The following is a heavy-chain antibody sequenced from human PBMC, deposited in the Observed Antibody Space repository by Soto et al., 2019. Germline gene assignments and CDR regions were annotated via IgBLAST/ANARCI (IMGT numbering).Heavy chain of an antibody. CDR3: SRGTSRPASGDY. Sequence: QVQLVQSGAEVKKPGASVKVSCKASGYTFTNYGINWVRQAPGQGLEWLGWVSAYNGERRYAQRVQARVNMTTDTSPTTAYMELRSLRSDDTAVYYCSRGTSRPASGDYWGQGTLVTVSS. J-gene: IGHJ4*02. D-gene: IGHD2-2*01. CDR2: VSAYNGER. CDR1: GYTFTNYG. V-gene: IGHV1-18*01.